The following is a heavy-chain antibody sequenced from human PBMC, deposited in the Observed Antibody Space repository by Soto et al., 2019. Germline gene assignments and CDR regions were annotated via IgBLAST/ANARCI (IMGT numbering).Heavy chain of an antibody. V-gene: IGHV1-18*01. Sequence: QVQLVQSGAEVKKPGASVKVSCKASGSTFTSYGISWVRQAPGQGLEWMGWITVYNGNTNYAQKLQGRVTMTTDTSTNTAYRELRSLRSDDTAVYYGVREIGYWGQGTLVTVSS. CDR3: VREIGY. CDR1: GSTFTSYG. CDR2: ITVYNGNT. J-gene: IGHJ4*02.